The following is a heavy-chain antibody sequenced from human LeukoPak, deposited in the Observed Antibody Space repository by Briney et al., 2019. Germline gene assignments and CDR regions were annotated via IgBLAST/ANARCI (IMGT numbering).Heavy chain of an antibody. CDR1: GGSFSGYY. V-gene: IGHV4-34*01. D-gene: IGHD3-9*01. J-gene: IGHJ6*03. Sequence: PSETLSLTCAVYGGSFSGYYWSWIRQPPGKGLEWIGEINHSGSTNYNPSLKSRVTISVDTSKNQFSLRLSSVTAADPAVYYCARQRILTGYYYYYYMDVWGKGTTVTVSS. CDR3: ARQRILTGYYYYYYMDV. CDR2: INHSGST.